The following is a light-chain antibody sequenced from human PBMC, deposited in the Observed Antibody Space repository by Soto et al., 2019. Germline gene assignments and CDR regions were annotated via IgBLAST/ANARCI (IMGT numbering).Light chain of an antibody. V-gene: IGLV2-14*01. CDR3: SSYTSSSNYG. CDR2: EVS. J-gene: IGLJ1*01. Sequence: QSALTQPASVSGSPGQSITISCTGTSSDVGGYNYVSWYQQHPDKAPKLMIYEVSNRPSGVSNRFSGSKSGNTASLTISGLQAEDEADYYCSSYTSSSNYGFGTGTKLTVL. CDR1: SSDVGGYNY.